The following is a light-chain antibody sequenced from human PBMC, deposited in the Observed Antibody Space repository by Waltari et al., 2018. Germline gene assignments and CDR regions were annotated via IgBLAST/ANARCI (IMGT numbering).Light chain of an antibody. CDR3: SAWDTSLSAVL. CDR2: ENM. J-gene: IGLJ2*01. V-gene: IGLV1-40*01. Sequence: QSVLTQPPSTSGAPGQRITISCTGTRSNIGAGYYVSWYQQFPGTAPKLLIYENMNRPSGGSDRFSGSKSGTSASLTITGLQSEDEADYYCSAWDTSLSAVLFGGGTRLTVL. CDR1: RSNIGAGYY.